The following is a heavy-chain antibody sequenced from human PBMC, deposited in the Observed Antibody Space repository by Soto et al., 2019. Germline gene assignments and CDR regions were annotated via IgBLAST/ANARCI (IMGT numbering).Heavy chain of an antibody. V-gene: IGHV3-21*01. D-gene: IGHD5-12*01. CDR2: ISSSSSYI. CDR3: ASGLNIVATMSHGNAFDI. CDR1: GFTFSSYS. J-gene: IGHJ3*02. Sequence: GGSLRLSCAASGFTFSSYSMNWVRQAPGKGLEWVSSISSSSSYIYYADSVKGRFTISRDNAKNSLYLQMNSLRAEDTAVYYCASGLNIVATMSHGNAFDIWGQGTMVTVSS.